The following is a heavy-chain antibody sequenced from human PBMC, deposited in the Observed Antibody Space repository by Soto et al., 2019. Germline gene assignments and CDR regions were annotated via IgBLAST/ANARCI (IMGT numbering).Heavy chain of an antibody. V-gene: IGHV4-4*02. CDR3: ARIAVVPAALDP. CDR2: VYHSGSA. CDR1: GASISSSHW. J-gene: IGHJ5*02. D-gene: IGHD2-2*01. Sequence: QVQLQESGPGLVKPSETLSLTCDVSGASISSSHWWCWLRQPPGKGLEWIGEVYHSGSANYNPSLKSQVTMSVDKSKNQFSLRLSSVTAADTALYYCARIAVVPAALDPWGQGTLVTVSS.